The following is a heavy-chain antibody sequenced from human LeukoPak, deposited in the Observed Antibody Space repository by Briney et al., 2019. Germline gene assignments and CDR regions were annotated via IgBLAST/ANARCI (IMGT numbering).Heavy chain of an antibody. D-gene: IGHD5-12*01. CDR1: GFTFSSYA. V-gene: IGHV3-30*04. J-gene: IGHJ6*02. CDR3: ARVGIVATIGYYCYGMDV. CDR2: ISYDGSNK. Sequence: PGGSLRLSCAASGFTFSSYAMHWVRQAPGKGLEWVAVISYDGSNKYYADSVKGRFTISRDNSKNTLYLQMNSLRAEDTAVHYCARVGIVATIGYYCYGMDVWGQGTTVTVSS.